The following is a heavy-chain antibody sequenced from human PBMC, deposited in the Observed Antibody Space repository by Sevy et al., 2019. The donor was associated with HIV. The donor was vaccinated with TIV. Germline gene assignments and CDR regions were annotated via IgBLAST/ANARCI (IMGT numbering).Heavy chain of an antibody. V-gene: IGHV3-49*03. CDR1: GFTFDDYA. CDR2: ITRNSYEAYGGTT. Sequence: GGSLRLSCTTSGFTFDDYAMSWFRQAPGKGLEWVALITRNSYEAYGGTTDYGASVKGRFIISRDDSTSIAYLQMNSLKIEDTAVYYCTRGLATADTPEYYFDYWGQGTLVTVSS. J-gene: IGHJ4*02. CDR3: TRGLATADTPEYYFDY. D-gene: IGHD5-12*01.